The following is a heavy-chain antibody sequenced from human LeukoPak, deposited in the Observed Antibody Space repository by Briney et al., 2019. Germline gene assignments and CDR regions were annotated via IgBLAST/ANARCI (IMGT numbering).Heavy chain of an antibody. CDR1: GGSISSSDSY. V-gene: IGHV4-39*07. J-gene: IGHJ4*02. Sequence: SSETLSLTCTVSGGSISSSDSYWGWIRQPPGKGLEWIGNIYYSGSTNYNPSLKSRVTISVDTSKNQFSLKLSSVTAADTAVYYCAWSSGSSPYYFDYWGQGTLVTVSS. CDR3: AWSSGSSPYYFDY. CDR2: IYYSGST. D-gene: IGHD3-22*01.